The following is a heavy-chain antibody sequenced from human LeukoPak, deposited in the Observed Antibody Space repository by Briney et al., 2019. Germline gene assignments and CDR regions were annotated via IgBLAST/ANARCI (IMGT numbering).Heavy chain of an antibody. CDR1: TVIFRKYW. J-gene: IGHJ1*01. Sequence: PGGSLRLSCAASTVIFRKYWMGWARQAPGKGLEWVANIAHDGSVKWYVDSVKGRFIISRDNARDSLYLQMNGLRVEDTAIYYCAFFVREPQNWGQGTLVTASS. CDR3: AFFVREPQN. D-gene: IGHD3-10*02. CDR2: IAHDGSVK. V-gene: IGHV3-7*01.